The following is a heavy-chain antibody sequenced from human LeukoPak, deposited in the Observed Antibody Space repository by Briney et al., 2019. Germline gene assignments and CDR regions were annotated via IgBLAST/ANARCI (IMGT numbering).Heavy chain of an antibody. V-gene: IGHV1-69*13. CDR3: ARLLIVVDTGGNYYYGMDV. J-gene: IGHJ6*02. D-gene: IGHD2-2*01. CDR2: VIPIFGTA. CDR1: GYTFTSNY. Sequence: ASVKVSCKASGYTFTSNYIHWVRQAPGQGLEWMGGVIPIFGTANYAQKFQGRVTITADESTSTAYMELSSLRSEDTAVYYCARLLIVVDTGGNYYYGMDVWGQGTTVTVSS.